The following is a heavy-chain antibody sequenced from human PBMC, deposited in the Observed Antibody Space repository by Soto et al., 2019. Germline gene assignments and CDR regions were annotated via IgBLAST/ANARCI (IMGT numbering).Heavy chain of an antibody. CDR3: ARSYCSSTSCYGYSGYFNDAFDI. J-gene: IGHJ3*02. CDR1: GGSISSYY. D-gene: IGHD2-2*01. V-gene: IGHV4-59*01. CDR2: MYYRGST. Sequence: QVQLQESGPGLVKPSETLSLTCTVSGGSISSYYWSWIRQPPVKGLEWIGYMYYRGSTNDNPSLKSGVTISVDTSKNEFSLKLSSVTAAGTAVYYCARSYCSSTSCYGYSGYFNDAFDIWGQGTMVTVSS.